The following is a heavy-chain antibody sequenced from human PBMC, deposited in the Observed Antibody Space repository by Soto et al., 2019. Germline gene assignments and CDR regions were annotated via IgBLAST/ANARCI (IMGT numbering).Heavy chain of an antibody. D-gene: IGHD4-17*01. CDR1: GVTFSRYA. V-gene: IGHV3-23*01. CDR2: ISGSGGRT. J-gene: IGHJ3*01. CDR3: GRDPNGDYIGAFDF. Sequence: EVQVLESGGALIQTGGSLRLSCAVSGVTFSRYAMTWVRQAPGKGLEWVSAISGSGGRTYYADSVKGRFTISRDNSRNTLFLQMNSLRAEDTAVYYCGRDPNGDYIGAFDFWGQGTMVTVSS.